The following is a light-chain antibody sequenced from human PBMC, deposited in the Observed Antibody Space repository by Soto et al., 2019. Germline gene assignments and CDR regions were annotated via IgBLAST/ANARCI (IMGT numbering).Light chain of an antibody. Sequence: QSVLTQPPSASGTPGQRVTISCSGSSSNIGSNTVNWYQQLPGTAPKLLIYSNNQRPSGFPDRFSGSKSGTSASLAISGLQSEDEAEYYCAAWDDSLNGVFGGGTKLTVL. CDR1: SSNIGSNT. J-gene: IGLJ2*01. CDR2: SNN. CDR3: AAWDDSLNGV. V-gene: IGLV1-44*01.